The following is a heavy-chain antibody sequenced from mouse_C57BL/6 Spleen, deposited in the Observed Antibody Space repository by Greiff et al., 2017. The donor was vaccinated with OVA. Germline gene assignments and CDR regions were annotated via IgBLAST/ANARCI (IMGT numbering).Heavy chain of an antibody. V-gene: IGHV1-53*01. J-gene: IGHJ1*03. D-gene: IGHD2-3*01. CDR1: GYTFTSSR. Sequence: QAQLQQPGTELVKPGASVKLSRKASGYTFTSSRMHGVKQRTGQGLEWIGNINPSNGGTNYNAKFKSKATLTVDKSSSTAYSQRSSLTSEDSAVYYCARSEGWLLRYFDVWGTWTTVTVSS. CDR3: ARSEGWLLRYFDV. CDR2: INPSNGGT.